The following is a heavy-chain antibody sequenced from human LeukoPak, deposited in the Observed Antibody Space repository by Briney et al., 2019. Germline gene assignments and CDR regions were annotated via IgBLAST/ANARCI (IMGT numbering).Heavy chain of an antibody. V-gene: IGHV5-51*01. CDR1: GYSFTSYW. D-gene: IGHD3-22*01. Sequence: RGESLKISCKGSGYSFTSYWIGWVRQLPGKGLEWMGIIYPGDSDTRYSPSFQGQVTISADKSISTAYLQWSSLKASDTAMYYCARHLVQRSYYDSSGYHYFDYWGQGTLVTVSS. CDR3: ARHLVQRSYYDSSGYHYFDY. CDR2: IYPGDSDT. J-gene: IGHJ4*02.